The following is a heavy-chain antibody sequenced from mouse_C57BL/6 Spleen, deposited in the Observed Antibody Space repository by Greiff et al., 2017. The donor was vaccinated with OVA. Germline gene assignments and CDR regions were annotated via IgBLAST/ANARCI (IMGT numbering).Heavy chain of an antibody. CDR1: GYAFSSYW. Sequence: VQLQESGAELVKPGASVKISCKASGYAFSSYWMNWVKQRPGKGLEWIGQIYPGDGDTNYNGKFKGKATLTADKSSSTAYMQLSSLTSEDSAVYFCARRHGSSYDDYWGQGTTLTVSS. CDR2: IYPGDGDT. D-gene: IGHD1-1*01. CDR3: ARRHGSSYDDY. J-gene: IGHJ2*01. V-gene: IGHV1-80*01.